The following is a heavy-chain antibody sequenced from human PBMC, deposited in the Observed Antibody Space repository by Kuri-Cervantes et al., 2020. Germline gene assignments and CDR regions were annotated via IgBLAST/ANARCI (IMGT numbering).Heavy chain of an antibody. Sequence: ASVKVSCKASGYPFSTYGISWVRQAPGRGLEWMGWISPYNGNTNYAQKLQGRVTMTTDKSTSTAYMELRSLGSDDTALYFCARDSASWNLLPQDHWGQGTRVTVSS. D-gene: IGHD1-1*01. CDR2: ISPYNGNT. CDR1: GYPFSTYG. CDR3: ARDSASWNLLPQDH. V-gene: IGHV1-18*01. J-gene: IGHJ4*02.